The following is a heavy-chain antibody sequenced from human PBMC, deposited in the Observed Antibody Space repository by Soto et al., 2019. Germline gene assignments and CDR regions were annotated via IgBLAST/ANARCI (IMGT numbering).Heavy chain of an antibody. CDR2: ISAYKGNT. CDR1: GYTFTNYG. D-gene: IGHD6-6*01. V-gene: IGHV1-18*03. J-gene: IGHJ4*02. CDR3: ASRSRQLPYYCDY. Sequence: ASVKVSCKASGYTFTNYGITWVRQAPGQGLEWMGWISAYKGNTNYAQKFQGRVTMTTDTSTSTAYMELRSLRSDDMAVYYCASRSRQLPYYCDYWGQGTQVTVSS.